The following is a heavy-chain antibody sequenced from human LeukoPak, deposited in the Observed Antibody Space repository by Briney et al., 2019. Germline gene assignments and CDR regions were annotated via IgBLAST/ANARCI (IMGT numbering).Heavy chain of an antibody. CDR3: ARGGYSGYDRDAFDI. V-gene: IGHV3-48*03. CDR1: GFTFTSYE. D-gene: IGHD5-12*01. CDR2: ITISGSTI. J-gene: IGHJ3*02. Sequence: GGSLRLSCAASGFTFTSYEMNWVRQAPGKGLEWVSYITISGSTIYYADSVKGRFTISRDNAKNSLYLQMNSLRAEDTAVYYCARGGYSGYDRDAFDIWGQGTMVTVSS.